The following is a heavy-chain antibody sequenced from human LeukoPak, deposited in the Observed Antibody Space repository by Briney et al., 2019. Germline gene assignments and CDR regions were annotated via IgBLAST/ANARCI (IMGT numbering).Heavy chain of an antibody. J-gene: IGHJ4*02. CDR2: ISYDGSNK. Sequence: GGSLRLSCAASGFTFSSYGMHWVRQAPGKGLEWVAVISYDGSNKYYADSVKGRFTISRDNSKNTLYLQMNSLRAEDTAVYYCAKDVGATMRAYFDYWGQGTLVTVSS. CDR3: AKDVGATMRAYFDY. V-gene: IGHV3-30*18. CDR1: GFTFSSYG. D-gene: IGHD1-26*01.